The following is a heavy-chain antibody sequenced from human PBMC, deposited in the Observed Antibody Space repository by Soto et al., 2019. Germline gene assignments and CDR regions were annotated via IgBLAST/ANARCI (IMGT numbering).Heavy chain of an antibody. CDR1: GGPFSNYY. Sequence: QVQLQESGPGLVKPSETLSLTCTISGGPFSNYYCSWFRQTPGQGLEWIGYKAYRGYFSYNPSLRSRVTISLDTSKTHFSLDLSSVTAADTALYYCARQGFGPLHGLVDVWGQGTTVIVSS. J-gene: IGHJ6*02. D-gene: IGHD3-10*01. CDR3: ARQGFGPLHGLVDV. CDR2: KAYRGYF. V-gene: IGHV4-59*08.